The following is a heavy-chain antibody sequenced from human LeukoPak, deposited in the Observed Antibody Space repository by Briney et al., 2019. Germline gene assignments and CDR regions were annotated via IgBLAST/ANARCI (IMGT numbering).Heavy chain of an antibody. Sequence: PGRSLRLSCAASGFTFSSYWTSWVRQAPGKGLEWVANIKQDGSEKYYVDSVKGRFTISRDNAKNSLYLQMNSLRAEDTAVYYCARDTFYGGKKLLDYWGQGTLVTVSS. D-gene: IGHD4-23*01. CDR3: ARDTFYGGKKLLDY. J-gene: IGHJ4*02. V-gene: IGHV3-7*03. CDR1: GFTFSSYW. CDR2: IKQDGSEK.